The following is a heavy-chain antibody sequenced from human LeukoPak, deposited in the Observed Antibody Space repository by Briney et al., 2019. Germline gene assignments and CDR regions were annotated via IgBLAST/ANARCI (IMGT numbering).Heavy chain of an antibody. CDR1: GGTFSSYA. Sequence: SVTVSFKASGGTFSSYAISWVRQAPGQGREWMGGIIPIFGTANYAQKFQGRVTITADKSMSTAYMELSGLRSEDTAVYYCATHYDILTGRFDYWGQGTLVTVSS. D-gene: IGHD3-9*01. CDR3: ATHYDILTGRFDY. CDR2: IIPIFGTA. V-gene: IGHV1-69*06. J-gene: IGHJ4*02.